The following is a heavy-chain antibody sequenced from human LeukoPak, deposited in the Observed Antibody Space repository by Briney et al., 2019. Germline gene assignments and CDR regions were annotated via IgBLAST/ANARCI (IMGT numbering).Heavy chain of an antibody. CDR3: ARSASGYDA. D-gene: IGHD5-12*01. CDR1: GFPFSGYW. CDR2: IDDDGAGT. Sequence: GGSLRLSCAASGFPFSGYWMHWLRQAPGKGLVWVSRIDDDGAGTTYADSVKGRFTISRDNAKNTLYLQMNSLRVEDTAVYYCARSASGYDAWGQGTLVTVSS. J-gene: IGHJ5*02. V-gene: IGHV3-74*01.